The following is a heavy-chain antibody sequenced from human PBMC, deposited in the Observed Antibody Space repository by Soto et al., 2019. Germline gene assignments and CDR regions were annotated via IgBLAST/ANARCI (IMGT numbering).Heavy chain of an antibody. CDR2: ISAYNGNT. CDR1: GYTFTSYG. D-gene: IGHD6-6*01. V-gene: IGHV1-18*04. CDR3: ARDSYSSSSPFDYYYGMDV. J-gene: IGHJ6*02. Sequence: ASVKVSCKASGYTFTSYGISWVRQAPGQGLEWMGWISAYNGNTNYAQKRQGRVTMTTDTSTSTAYMELRSLRSDDTAVYYCARDSYSSSSPFDYYYGMDVWGQGTTVTVSS.